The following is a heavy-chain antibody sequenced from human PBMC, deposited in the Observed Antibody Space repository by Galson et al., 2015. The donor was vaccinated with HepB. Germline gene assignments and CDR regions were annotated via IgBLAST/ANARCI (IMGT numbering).Heavy chain of an antibody. CDR3: AKGDRSGWAIDY. D-gene: IGHD6-19*01. Sequence: SLRLSCAASGFTFSSYGMHWVRQAPGKGLEWEAVISYDGSNKYYADSVKGRSTISRDNSKNTLYLQMNSLRAEDTAVYYCAKGDRSGWAIDYWGQGTLVTVSS. CDR1: GFTFSSYG. J-gene: IGHJ4*02. CDR2: ISYDGSNK. V-gene: IGHV3-30*18.